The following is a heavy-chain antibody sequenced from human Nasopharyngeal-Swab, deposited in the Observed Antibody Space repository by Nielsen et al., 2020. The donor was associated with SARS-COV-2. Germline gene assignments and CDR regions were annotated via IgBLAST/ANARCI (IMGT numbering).Heavy chain of an antibody. V-gene: IGHV4-59*01. Sequence: WIRQPPGKGLEWIGYIYYSGGANYNLSLKSRVTISVDTSKNQFSLKLNSVTAADTAVYYCAKYAHYDLLSGYHLGWFDPWGQGTLVTVSS. J-gene: IGHJ5*02. CDR2: IYYSGGA. CDR3: AKYAHYDLLSGYHLGWFDP. D-gene: IGHD3-3*01.